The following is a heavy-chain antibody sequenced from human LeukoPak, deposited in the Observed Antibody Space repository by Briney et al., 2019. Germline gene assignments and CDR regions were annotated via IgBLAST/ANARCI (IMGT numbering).Heavy chain of an antibody. J-gene: IGHJ4*02. V-gene: IGHV4-39*01. CDR3: ARAQGNGLIDF. CDR2: IYYSGST. D-gene: IGHD3/OR15-3a*01. CDR1: GGSISSSSYY. Sequence: SETLSLTCTVSGGSISSSSYYWGWIRQPPGKGLEWIGSIYYSGSTYYNPSLKSRVTISVDTSKNQFSLRLSPVTAADTADYYCARAQGNGLIDFWGQGTLVTASS.